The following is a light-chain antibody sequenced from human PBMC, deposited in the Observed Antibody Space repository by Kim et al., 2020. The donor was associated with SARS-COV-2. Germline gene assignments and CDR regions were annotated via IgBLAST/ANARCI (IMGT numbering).Light chain of an antibody. CDR2: VAS. V-gene: IGKV1-5*01. CDR1: QSIGNW. Sequence: DIQMTQSPSTLSASVGDRVTITCRASQSIGNWLAWYQQKPGKAPKLLIYVASTLQSGVPSRFSGTGSGTEFTLTISSLQPDDFATYYCQQYNSYSRTFGQGTKLEI. CDR3: QQYNSYSRT. J-gene: IGKJ1*01.